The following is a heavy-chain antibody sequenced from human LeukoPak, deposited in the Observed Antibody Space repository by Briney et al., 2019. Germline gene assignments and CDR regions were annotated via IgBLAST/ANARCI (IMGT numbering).Heavy chain of an antibody. D-gene: IGHD3-3*01. Sequence: GGSLRLSCAASGFTFSNYAMAWVRQAPGKGLEWVSSISSSGSYKNSADSVKGRSTISRDNAKNFLYLQMNSLRAEDTAMYYCARGVPYDSWSGPHYSDYWGQGTLVTVSS. V-gene: IGHV3-21*01. CDR2: ISSSGSYK. J-gene: IGHJ4*02. CDR1: GFTFSNYA. CDR3: ARGVPYDSWSGPHYSDY.